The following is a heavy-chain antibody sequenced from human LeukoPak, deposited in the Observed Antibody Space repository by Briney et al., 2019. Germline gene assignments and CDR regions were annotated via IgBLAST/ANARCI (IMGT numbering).Heavy chain of an antibody. V-gene: IGHV4-31*03. D-gene: IGHD6-13*01. CDR2: VYYRGST. J-gene: IGHJ3*02. Sequence: PSETLSLTCTVSGASISSGFYYWSWIRQHPGKGLEWIGYVYYRGSTYYNPSLKSRVTISVDTSKNQFSLKLSSVTAADTAVYYCAGGVSSWYLHQGRAFDIWGQGTMVTVSS. CDR3: AGGVSSWYLHQGRAFDI. CDR1: GASISSGFYY.